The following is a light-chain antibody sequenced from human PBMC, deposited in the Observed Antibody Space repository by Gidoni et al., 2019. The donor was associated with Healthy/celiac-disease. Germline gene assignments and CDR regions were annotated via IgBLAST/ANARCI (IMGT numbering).Light chain of an antibody. CDR1: PGISSY. Sequence: DIKLTPSPSFRSPSVGDRVTITCRASPGISSYLAWDQQKPGKAPKLLIYAASTLQSGVPSRFSGSGSGTEFTLTISSLQPEDFATYYCQQLNSYPLTFGGGTKVEIK. CDR3: QQLNSYPLT. J-gene: IGKJ4*01. V-gene: IGKV1-9*01. CDR2: AAS.